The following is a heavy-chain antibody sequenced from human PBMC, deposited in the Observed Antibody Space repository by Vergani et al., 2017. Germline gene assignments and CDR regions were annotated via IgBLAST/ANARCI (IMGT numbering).Heavy chain of an antibody. CDR1: GGTFSSYA. CDR3: AREDRVSGRFDP. J-gene: IGHJ5*02. Sequence: QVQLVQSGAEVKKPGSSVKVSCKASGGTFSSYAISWVRQAPGQGLEWMGRIIPIFGTANYAQKCQGRVTITADESTSTAYMALSSLRSEDTAVYYCAREDRVSGRFDPWGQGTLVTVSS. V-gene: IGHV1-69*18. CDR2: IIPIFGTA. D-gene: IGHD5-12*01.